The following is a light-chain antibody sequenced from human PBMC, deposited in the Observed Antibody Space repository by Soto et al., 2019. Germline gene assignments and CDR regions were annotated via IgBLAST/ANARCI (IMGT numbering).Light chain of an antibody. J-gene: IGKJ1*01. CDR2: DAS. Sequence: DIQMTQSPSTLSASVGDRVTITCRASQSISSWLAWYQQKPGKAPKLLIYDASSLESGVPSRFSGSGSGTEVTLTLSSLQPDDFATYYCQQYRTFGQGAKVEIK. CDR3: QQYRT. V-gene: IGKV1-5*01. CDR1: QSISSW.